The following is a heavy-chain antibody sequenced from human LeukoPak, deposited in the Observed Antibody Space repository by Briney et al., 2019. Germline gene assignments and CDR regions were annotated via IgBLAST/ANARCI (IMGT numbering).Heavy chain of an antibody. J-gene: IGHJ5*02. CDR3: ASTYYDFWSGRRNWFDP. V-gene: IGHV4-39*01. CDR2: IYYSGST. CDR1: GGSISSSSYY. Sequence: SETLSLTRTVSGGSISSSSYYWGWIRQPPGKGLEWIGSIYYSGSTYYNPSLKSRVTISVDTSKNQFSLKLSSVTAADTAVYYCASTYYDFWSGRRNWFDPWGQGTLVTVSS. D-gene: IGHD3-3*01.